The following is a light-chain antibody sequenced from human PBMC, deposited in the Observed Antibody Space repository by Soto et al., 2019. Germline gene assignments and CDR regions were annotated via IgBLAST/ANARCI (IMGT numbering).Light chain of an antibody. CDR2: GAS. J-gene: IGKJ3*01. Sequence: EIVLTQSPGTLSLSPGERATLSCRASQSVSSSYLAWYQQKPGQAPRLLIYGASSRATRIPDRFSGSGSGTDFTLTISRLEPEDFAVYYCQQYGSSPQITFGPGTKVDIK. CDR3: QQYGSSPQIT. V-gene: IGKV3-20*01. CDR1: QSVSSSY.